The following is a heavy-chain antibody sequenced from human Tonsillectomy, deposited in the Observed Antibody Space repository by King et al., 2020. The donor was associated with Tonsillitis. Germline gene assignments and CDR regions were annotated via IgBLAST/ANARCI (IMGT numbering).Heavy chain of an antibody. V-gene: IGHV1-2*02. J-gene: IGHJ6*02. Sequence: VQLVESGAEVKKPGASVKVSCKASRYSFTDHFMHWVRQAPGQGLEWMGWINPNSGGTNYAQKFQGRVTMTRDTSITTAYMELSSLRSDDTAVYYCSRELARSNYYYYGMDVWGHGTTVTVSS. D-gene: IGHD6-13*01. CDR3: SRELARSNYYYYGMDV. CDR2: INPNSGGT. CDR1: RYSFTDHF.